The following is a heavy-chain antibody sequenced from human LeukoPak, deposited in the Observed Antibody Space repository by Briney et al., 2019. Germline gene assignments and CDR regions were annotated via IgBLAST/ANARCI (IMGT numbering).Heavy chain of an antibody. CDR3: ARHPSVGTGTGDY. CDR2: IYYSGST. Sequence: SETLSLTCTVSGASISSYYWSWIRQPPGKGLEWIGYIYYSGSTNYNPSLKSRVTISVDTSKNQFSLKLSSVTAADTAVYYCARHPSVGTGTGDYWGQGTLVTVSS. CDR1: GASISSYY. J-gene: IGHJ4*02. V-gene: IGHV4-59*08. D-gene: IGHD1-1*01.